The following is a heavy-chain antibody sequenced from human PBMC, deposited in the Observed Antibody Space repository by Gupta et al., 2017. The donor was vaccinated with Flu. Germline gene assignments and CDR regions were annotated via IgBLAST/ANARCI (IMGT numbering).Heavy chain of an antibody. Sequence: QVQLQQWGAGLLKPSETLSLTCAVYGGSFSGYYWSWIRQPPGKGLEWIGEINHSGSTNYNPSLKSRVTISVDTPKNQFSLKLSSVTAADTAVYYCASTKGGAETGTTEGFDYWGQGTLVTVSS. V-gene: IGHV4-34*01. CDR1: GGSFSGYY. J-gene: IGHJ4*02. D-gene: IGHD1-7*01. CDR3: ASTKGGAETGTTEGFDY. CDR2: INHSGST.